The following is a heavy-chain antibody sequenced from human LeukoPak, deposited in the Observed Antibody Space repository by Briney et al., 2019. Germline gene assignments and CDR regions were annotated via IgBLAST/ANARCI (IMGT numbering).Heavy chain of an antibody. CDR1: GFTFNSYA. V-gene: IGHV3-23*01. J-gene: IGHJ4*02. CDR3: AKEQPDTTAFDY. CDR2: ISGRRGST. Sequence: PGGSLRLSCAASGFTFNSYAMSGVRQAPGKGLEWVAAISGRRGSTYYADSVKGRFTISRDSSKNTLFLQMNSLRAEDTAVYYCAKEQPDTTAFDYWGQGTLVTVSS. D-gene: IGHD1-1*01.